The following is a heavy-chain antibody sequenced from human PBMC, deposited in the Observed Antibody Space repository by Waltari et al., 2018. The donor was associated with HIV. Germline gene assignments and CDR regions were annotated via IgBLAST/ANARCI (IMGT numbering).Heavy chain of an antibody. J-gene: IGHJ4*02. V-gene: IGHV4-39*07. D-gene: IGHD3-22*01. CDR3: ARVYDTRGFDY. Sequence: WGWIRQPPGKGLEWIGSIYYSGSTYYNPSLKSRVTISVDTSKNQFSLKLSSVTAADTAVYYCARVYDTRGFDYWGQGTLVTVSS. CDR2: IYYSGST.